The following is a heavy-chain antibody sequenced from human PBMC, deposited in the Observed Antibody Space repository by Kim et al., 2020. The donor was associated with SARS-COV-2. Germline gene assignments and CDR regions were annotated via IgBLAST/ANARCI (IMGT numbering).Heavy chain of an antibody. CDR2: INPNSGGT. D-gene: IGHD3-3*01. Sequence: ASVKVSCKASGYTFTGYYMHWVRQAPGQGLEWMGWINPNSGGTNYAQKFQGRVTMTRDTSISTAYMELSRLRSDDTAVYYCARGRYDFWSGYQTAFFDYWGQGTLVTVSS. J-gene: IGHJ4*02. CDR1: GYTFTGYY. V-gene: IGHV1-2*02. CDR3: ARGRYDFWSGYQTAFFDY.